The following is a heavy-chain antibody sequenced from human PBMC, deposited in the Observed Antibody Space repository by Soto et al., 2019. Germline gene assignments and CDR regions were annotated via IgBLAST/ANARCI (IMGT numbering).Heavy chain of an antibody. V-gene: IGHV4-31*02. J-gene: IGHJ6*02. CDR3: ARLGGYCSSTGCYGYYALDV. D-gene: IGHD2-2*01. CDR1: DGSIVSHY. CDR2: IYYSGST. Sequence: SETQRLTWSVSDGSIVSHYCSCIIQHQGKGLEWIGYIYYSGSTYYNPSLKSRVTISVDTSKNQFSLKVTSATVADTAVYYCARLGGYCSSTGCYGYYALDVWGQGTTVTVSS.